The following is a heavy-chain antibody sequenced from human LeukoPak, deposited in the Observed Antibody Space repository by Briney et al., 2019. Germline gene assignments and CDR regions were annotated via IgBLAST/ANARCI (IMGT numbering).Heavy chain of an antibody. D-gene: IGHD3-10*01. CDR1: GGSFSGYY. J-gene: IGHJ4*02. CDR3: ARLGWAYYYGSGSSYYFDY. CDR2: INHSGST. Sequence: SETLSLTCAVCGGSFSGYYWSWIRQPPGKGLEWIGEINHSGSTNYNPSLKSRVTISVDTSKNQFSLKLSSVTAADTAVYYCARLGWAYYYGSGSSYYFDYWGQGTLVTVSS. V-gene: IGHV4-34*01.